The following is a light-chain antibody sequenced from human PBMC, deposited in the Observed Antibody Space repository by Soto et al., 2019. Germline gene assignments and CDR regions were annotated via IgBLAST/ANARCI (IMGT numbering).Light chain of an antibody. CDR2: DAT. CDR1: QTVSSY. V-gene: IGKV3-11*01. CDR3: QQRYNWPPYT. J-gene: IGKJ2*01. Sequence: EIVLTQSPGTLSLSPGERATLSCRASQTVSSYLAWYQQKPGQAPRLLIYDATNRATGIPARFSGSGSGTDFTLTISSLEPEDVAVYYCQQRYNWPPYTFGQGTKLEIK.